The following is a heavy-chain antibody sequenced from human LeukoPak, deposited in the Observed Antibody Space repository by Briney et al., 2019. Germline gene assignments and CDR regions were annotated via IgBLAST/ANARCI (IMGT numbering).Heavy chain of an antibody. Sequence: SETLSLTCTVSGDPISSYSDYSNYKWTWIRQPPGKGLEWIEYIYYSGSTNYNPSLKSRVTISVDTSKNQFSLKLSSVTAADTAVYYCARDTRGYCSGGSCSMFDYWGQGTLVTVSS. V-gene: IGHV4-61*01. CDR2: IYYSGST. J-gene: IGHJ4*02. D-gene: IGHD2-15*01. CDR3: ARDTRGYCSGGSCSMFDY. CDR1: GDPISSYSDYSNYK.